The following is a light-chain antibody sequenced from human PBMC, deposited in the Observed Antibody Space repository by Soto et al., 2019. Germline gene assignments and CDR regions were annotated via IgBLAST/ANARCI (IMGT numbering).Light chain of an antibody. CDR1: QSVSTRS. V-gene: IGKV3-20*01. J-gene: IGKJ1*01. CDR3: RQYDSSPRT. Sequence: EIVLTQSPGTLSLSPGERATLSCRASQSVSTRSLAWYQQKPGQAPRLLISGASSRAADIPDRFSGSGSGTDFTLTINRLEPEDFAVYYCRQYDSSPRTVGQGTKVE. CDR2: GAS.